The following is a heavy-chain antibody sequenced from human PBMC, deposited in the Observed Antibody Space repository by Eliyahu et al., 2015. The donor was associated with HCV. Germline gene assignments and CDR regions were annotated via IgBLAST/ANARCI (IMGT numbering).Heavy chain of an antibody. CDR3: ASGGGGIAVAGTGGWFDP. D-gene: IGHD6-19*01. CDR1: GGSITTYY. CDR2: NPYSGGT. Sequence: QVQLQESGPGLVKPSETLSLTCXVSGGSITTYYWSWIRQPPGKGLEWIGXNPYSGGTNYNPSLKSRVAISVDTSKNQFSLNLTSVTAADTAVYYCASGGGGIAVAGTGGWFDPWGQGTLVTVSS. J-gene: IGHJ5*02. V-gene: IGHV4-59*01.